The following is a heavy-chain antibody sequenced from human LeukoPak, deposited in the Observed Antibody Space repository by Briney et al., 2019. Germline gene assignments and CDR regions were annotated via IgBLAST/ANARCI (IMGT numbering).Heavy chain of an antibody. Sequence: PGGSLRLSCAASGFTFSSYSMNWVRQAPGKGLEWVSSISSSSSYIYYADSVKGRFTISRDNAKNSLYLQMNSLRAEDTAVYYCARSATMVRGAGYYYGMDVWGQGTTVTVSS. CDR3: ARSATMVRGAGYYYGMDV. CDR1: GFTFSSYS. J-gene: IGHJ6*02. CDR2: ISSSSSYI. V-gene: IGHV3-21*01. D-gene: IGHD3-10*01.